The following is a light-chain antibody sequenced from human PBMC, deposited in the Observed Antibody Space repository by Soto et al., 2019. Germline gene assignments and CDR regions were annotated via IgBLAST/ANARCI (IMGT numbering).Light chain of an antibody. CDR2: EVS. CDR1: GSDVGGYDY. V-gene: IGLV2-14*01. Sequence: QSALTQPASVSGSPGQSITISCTGTGSDVGGYDYVSWYQHHPGKAPKVMIYEVSNRPSGVSNRFSGSKSGNTASLTISGLQAEDEADYYCSSYTSISTPYVFGTGTKVTVL. CDR3: SSYTSISTPYV. J-gene: IGLJ1*01.